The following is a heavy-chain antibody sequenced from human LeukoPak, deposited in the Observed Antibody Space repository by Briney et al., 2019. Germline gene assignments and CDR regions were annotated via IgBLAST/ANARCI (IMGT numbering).Heavy chain of an antibody. Sequence: GASVKVSCKASGHTFTRYYMHWVRQAPGQGLEWMGWINPNSGGTNYAQKYQCRVTMTRDTSISTAYMELSRLRSDDTAVYYCARDTAMVISYYYYYMDVWGKGTTVTISS. D-gene: IGHD5-18*01. CDR1: GHTFTRYY. V-gene: IGHV1-2*02. CDR3: ARDTAMVISYYYYYMDV. J-gene: IGHJ6*03. CDR2: INPNSGGT.